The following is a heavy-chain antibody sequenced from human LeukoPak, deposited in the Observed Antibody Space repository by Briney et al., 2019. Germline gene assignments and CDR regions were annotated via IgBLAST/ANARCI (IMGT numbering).Heavy chain of an antibody. CDR2: INHSGST. CDR3: ARGTRRSGYYIH. J-gene: IGHJ4*02. CDR1: GGSISSGGYY. D-gene: IGHD3-22*01. Sequence: SQTLSLTCTVSGGSISSGGYYWSWIRQPPGKGLEWVGEINHSGSTNYNPSLKRRVAISVDTTKTQFSLKLSSVTAADTAVYYCARGTRRSGYYIHWGQGTLVTVSS. V-gene: IGHV4-30-2*01.